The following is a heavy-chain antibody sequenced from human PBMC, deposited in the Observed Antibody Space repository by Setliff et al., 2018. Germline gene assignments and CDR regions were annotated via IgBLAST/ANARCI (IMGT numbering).Heavy chain of an antibody. V-gene: IGHV4-59*01. CDR3: AGTVTTHYYYYYYMDV. D-gene: IGHD4-17*01. J-gene: IGHJ6*03. CDR1: GDSIGTYY. Sequence: PSETLSLTCNVSGDSIGTYYWSWIRLPPGEGLEYIGYVYYTGLANYNPSLKSRVTISVDTSKNQFSLKLSSVTAADTAVYYCAGTVTTHYYYYYYMDVWGKGTTVTVSS. CDR2: VYYTGLA.